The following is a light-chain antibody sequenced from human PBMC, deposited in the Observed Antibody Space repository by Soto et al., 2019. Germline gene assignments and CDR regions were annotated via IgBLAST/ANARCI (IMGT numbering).Light chain of an antibody. J-gene: IGKJ2*01. CDR2: GVS. V-gene: IGKV3-20*01. Sequence: EIVLTQSPGTLSLSPGERATLSCRASQSISSSYLAWYQQKPGQAPRLLIYGVSNRATGIPDRFSGSGSGTDFTLTISRLEPEDFAVYYCQLHGDSPPGYTFGQGTKLVIK. CDR1: QSISSSY. CDR3: QLHGDSPPGYT.